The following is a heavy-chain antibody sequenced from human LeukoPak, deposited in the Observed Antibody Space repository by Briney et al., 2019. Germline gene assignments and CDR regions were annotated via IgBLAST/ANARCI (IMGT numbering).Heavy chain of an antibody. CDR1: GGSISSGSYY. Sequence: PSETLSLTCAVSGGSISSGSYYWGWVRQPPGKGLEYIGTIFYSGSTYYNPSLKSRVTMSVDTSKNHFSLKLSSVTAADTAVFYCARLTFFTYYYDSSDYQGFYFDYWGQGSLVTVSS. CDR2: IFYSGST. J-gene: IGHJ4*02. D-gene: IGHD3-22*01. CDR3: ARLTFFTYYYDSSDYQGFYFDY. V-gene: IGHV4-39*02.